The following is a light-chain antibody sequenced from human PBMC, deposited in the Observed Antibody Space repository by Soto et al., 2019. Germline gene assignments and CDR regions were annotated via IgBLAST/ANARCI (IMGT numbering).Light chain of an antibody. CDR3: QQYNSDSRT. J-gene: IGKJ1*01. CDR1: QSISAW. Sequence: DIQMTQSPSTLSASVGDRVTITCRASQSISAWLAWYQQKPGKAPKLRIYKASSLESGVPSRFSVSGSGRGGGRASGSLQPDDFATYYCQQYNSDSRTFGQGTKVEIK. V-gene: IGKV1-5*03. CDR2: KAS.